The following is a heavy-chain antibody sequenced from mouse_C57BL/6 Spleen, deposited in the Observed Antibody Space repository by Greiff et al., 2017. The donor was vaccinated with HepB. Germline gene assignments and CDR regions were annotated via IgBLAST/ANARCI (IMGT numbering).Heavy chain of an antibody. Sequence: VQLQQSGPELVKPGASVKISCKASGYAFSSSWMNWVKQRPGKGLEWIGRIYPGDGDTNYNGKFKGKATLTADKSSSTAYMQLSSLTSEDSAVYFCARSDYSKRYFDVWGTGTAVTVSS. J-gene: IGHJ1*03. CDR1: GYAFSSSW. V-gene: IGHV1-82*01. CDR2: IYPGDGDT. D-gene: IGHD2-5*01. CDR3: ARSDYSKRYFDV.